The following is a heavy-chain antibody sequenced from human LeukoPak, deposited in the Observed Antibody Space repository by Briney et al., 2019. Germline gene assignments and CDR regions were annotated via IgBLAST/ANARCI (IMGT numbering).Heavy chain of an antibody. Sequence: PGRSLRLSCAASGSTFSSYGMHWVRQAPGKGLEWVAVIWYDGSNKYYADSVKGRFTISRDNSKNTLYLQMNSLRAEDTAVYYCAREGVGDGAFDIWGQGTMVTVSS. V-gene: IGHV3-33*01. D-gene: IGHD3-16*01. CDR2: IWYDGSNK. CDR1: GSTFSSYG. J-gene: IGHJ3*02. CDR3: AREGVGDGAFDI.